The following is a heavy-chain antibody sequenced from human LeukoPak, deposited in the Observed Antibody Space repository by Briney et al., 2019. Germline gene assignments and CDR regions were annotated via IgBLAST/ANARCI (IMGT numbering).Heavy chain of an antibody. J-gene: IGHJ4*02. CDR2: IHYGGTT. Sequence: PSETLSLTCTVSGGSIGSAYYWAWIRQPPGKGLEWIGSIHYGGTTHYNPSLQSRVTISADTSKNQFALDLRSVTAADTAVYYCTRDIADFVSDFWGQGTLVTVSS. CDR1: GGSIGSAYY. D-gene: IGHD2-15*01. V-gene: IGHV4-39*02. CDR3: TRDIADFVSDF.